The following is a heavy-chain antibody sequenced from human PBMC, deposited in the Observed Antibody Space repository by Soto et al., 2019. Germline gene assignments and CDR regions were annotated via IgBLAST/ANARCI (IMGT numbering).Heavy chain of an antibody. J-gene: IGHJ4*02. V-gene: IGHV2-5*02. D-gene: IGHD6-13*01. CDR1: GFSLSTSGVG. CDR2: IYWDDDK. Sequence: QITLKESGPTLVKPTQTLTLTCTFSGFSLSTSGVGVGWIRQPPGKALEWLALIYWDDDKRYSPSLKSRLTITKDTSKNRVVLTMTNMDPVDTATYCCAHLSSSRWVFGYWGQGTLVTVSS. CDR3: AHLSSSRWVFGY.